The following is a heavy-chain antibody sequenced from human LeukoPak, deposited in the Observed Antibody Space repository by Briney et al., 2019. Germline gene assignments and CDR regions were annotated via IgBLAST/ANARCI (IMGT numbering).Heavy chain of an antibody. J-gene: IGHJ4*02. CDR1: GGSICSRNW. V-gene: IGHV4-4*02. D-gene: IGHD1-1*01. CDR3: ARNGAGWYFDF. Sequence: SETLSLTCAVSGGSICSRNWWSWVRQPPGKGLEWIGEIYQSGSTNYNPSLKSRVTISVDKSKNQFSLNLTSVTAADTAVYYCARNGAGWYFDFWGQGTLVTVSS. CDR2: IYQSGST.